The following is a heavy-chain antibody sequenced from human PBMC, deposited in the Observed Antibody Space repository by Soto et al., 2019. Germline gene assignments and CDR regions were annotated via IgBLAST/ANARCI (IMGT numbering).Heavy chain of an antibody. V-gene: IGHV1-18*01. CDR2: ISAYTGNT. J-gene: IGHJ4*02. CDR1: GYTFTNYG. Sequence: QVQLVQSGSEVKKPGASVKVSCKASGYTFTNYGISWVRQAPGQRLEMMGWISAYTGNTNYAQNFQGRVTMTTDTSTTTAYMDLRSLRSDDTAVYYCARDCGGDCFPDYWDQGTLVTVSS. CDR3: ARDCGGDCFPDY. D-gene: IGHD2-21*02.